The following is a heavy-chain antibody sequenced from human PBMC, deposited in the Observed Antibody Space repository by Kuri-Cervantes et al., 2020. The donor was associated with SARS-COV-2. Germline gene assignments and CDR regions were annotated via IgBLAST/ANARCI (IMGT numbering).Heavy chain of an antibody. CDR2: IYTSGST. J-gene: IGHJ6*02. D-gene: IGHD1-26*01. CDR3: ARGTVGAPGGSMDV. V-gene: IGHV4-61*02. Sequence: SCTVSGGSISSGSYYWSWIRQPAGKGLEWIGRIYTSGSTNYNPSLKSRVTISVDTSKNQFSLKLSSVTAADTAVYYCARGTVGAPGGSMDVWGQGTTVTVSS. CDR1: GGSISSGSYY.